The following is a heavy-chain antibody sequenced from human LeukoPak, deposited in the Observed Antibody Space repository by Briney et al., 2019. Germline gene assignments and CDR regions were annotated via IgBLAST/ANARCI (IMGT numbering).Heavy chain of an antibody. CDR3: ARVGPHRRNNGDYCYFDF. D-gene: IGHD1-26*01. V-gene: IGHV1-18*01. Sequence: ASVKVSCKATGYTFTDYYIQWVRQAPGQGLEWMGWISGYNGNTNYAQKFQGRVAMTADTSTSIAFMELRSLRSDDTAVYYCARVGPHRRNNGDYCYFDFWGPGTLVTVSS. CDR2: ISGYNGNT. CDR1: GYTFTDYY. J-gene: IGHJ4*02.